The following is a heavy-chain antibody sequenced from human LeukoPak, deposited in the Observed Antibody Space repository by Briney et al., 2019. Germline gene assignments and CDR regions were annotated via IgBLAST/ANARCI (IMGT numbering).Heavy chain of an antibody. CDR3: ARDRPDYDILTGYYNVLDAFDI. V-gene: IGHV4-59*01. Sequence: SETLSLTCTVSGGSISSYYWSWIRQPPGKGLEWIGYIYYSGSTNYNPSLKSRVTISVHTSKNQFSLKLSSVTAADTAVYYCARDRPDYDILTGYYNVLDAFDIWGQGTMVTVSS. D-gene: IGHD3-9*01. CDR2: IYYSGST. CDR1: GGSISSYY. J-gene: IGHJ3*02.